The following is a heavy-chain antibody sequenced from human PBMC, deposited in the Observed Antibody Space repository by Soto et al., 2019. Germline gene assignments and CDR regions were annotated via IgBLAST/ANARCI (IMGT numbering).Heavy chain of an antibody. V-gene: IGHV1-18*04. J-gene: IGHJ4*03. CDR1: GYTFTSYG. Sequence: ASVKVSCKASGYTFTSYGISWVRQAPGQGLEWMGWISAYSGNTNYAQKLQGRVTMTTDTSTSTAYMELRSLRSDDTAVYYCARDPITRVRADKNLYYRGQGSLVAVSS. CDR2: ISAYSGNT. CDR3: ARDPITRVRADKNLYY. D-gene: IGHD2-2*01.